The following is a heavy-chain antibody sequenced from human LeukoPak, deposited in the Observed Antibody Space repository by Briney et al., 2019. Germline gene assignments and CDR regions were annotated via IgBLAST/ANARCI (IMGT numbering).Heavy chain of an antibody. CDR3: ARSIAAAGLDY. D-gene: IGHD6-13*01. J-gene: IGHJ4*02. Sequence: SQTLSLTFAVSGGSISSGGYSWSWIRQPPGKGLEWIGYIYHSGSTYYNPSLKSRVTISVDRSKNQFSLKLSSVTAADTAVYYCARSIAAAGLDYWGQGTLVTVSS. V-gene: IGHV4-30-2*01. CDR2: IYHSGST. CDR1: GGSISSGGYS.